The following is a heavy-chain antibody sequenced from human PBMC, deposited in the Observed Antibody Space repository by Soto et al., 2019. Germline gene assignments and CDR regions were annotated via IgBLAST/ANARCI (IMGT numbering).Heavy chain of an antibody. V-gene: IGHV3-73*01. Sequence: PGGSLRLSCAVSGFTFSGSAMHWVRQASGKGLEWVGRIRSKANSYATAYAASVKGRFTISRDDSKNTAYLQMNSLKTEDTAVYYCTRQIGYCSSTSCYDAFDIWGQGTMVTVSS. CDR2: IRSKANSYAT. J-gene: IGHJ3*02. D-gene: IGHD2-2*01. CDR3: TRQIGYCSSTSCYDAFDI. CDR1: GFTFSGSA.